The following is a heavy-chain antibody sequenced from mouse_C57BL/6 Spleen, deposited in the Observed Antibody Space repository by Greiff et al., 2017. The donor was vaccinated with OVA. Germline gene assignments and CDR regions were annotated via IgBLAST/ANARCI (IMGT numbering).Heavy chain of an antibody. CDR3: ARSAYYGSPYWYCDV. D-gene: IGHD1-1*01. CDR2: INPGSGGT. CDR1: GYAFTNYL. J-gene: IGHJ1*03. Sequence: QVQLQQSGAELVRPGTSVKVSCKASGYAFTNYLIEWVKQRPGQGLEWIGVINPGSGGTNYNEKFKGKATLTADKSSSTAYMQLSSLTSEDSAVYCCARSAYYGSPYWYCDVWGTGTTVTVSS. V-gene: IGHV1-54*01.